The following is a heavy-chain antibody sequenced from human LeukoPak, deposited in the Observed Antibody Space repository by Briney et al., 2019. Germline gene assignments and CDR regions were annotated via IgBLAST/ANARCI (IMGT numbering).Heavy chain of an antibody. CDR1: GYTLTQLS. Sequence: GASVKLSCKVSGYTLTQLSMLWVRQAPGKGLEWMGGFDPEDGETIYAQKFQGRVTMTEDTSTDTAYMELSSLRSEDTAVYYCATVAGTPLWYFDYWGQGTLVTVSS. D-gene: IGHD6-13*01. V-gene: IGHV1-24*01. CDR2: FDPEDGET. J-gene: IGHJ4*02. CDR3: ATVAGTPLWYFDY.